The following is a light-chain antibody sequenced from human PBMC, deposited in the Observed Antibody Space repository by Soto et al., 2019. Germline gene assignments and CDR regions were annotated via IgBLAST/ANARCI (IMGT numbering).Light chain of an antibody. V-gene: IGKV1-39*01. Sequence: DIHMTQAPSSLSASVGDSVTITCRASQTINNNLNWYHQKPGQAPNLLIYSASDFQSGVPSRFSGSGSGTEFTLTISGLQPEDFATYYCQQSFSTPYTFGQGTDLQI. CDR2: SAS. CDR3: QQSFSTPYT. J-gene: IGKJ2*01. CDR1: QTINNN.